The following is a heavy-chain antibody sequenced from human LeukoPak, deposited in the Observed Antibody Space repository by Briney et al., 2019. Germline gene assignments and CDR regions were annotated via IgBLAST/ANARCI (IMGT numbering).Heavy chain of an antibody. V-gene: IGHV3-21*04. D-gene: IGHD5-24*01. CDR3: ARDRFRRDGYNYGRDGAFDI. Sequence: PGGSLRLSCAASAFTFSSYTMNWVRQAPGKGLEWVSSISSSGSYIYYADSVKGRFTISRDNSKNTLYLQMNSLRAEDTAVYYCARDRFRRDGYNYGRDGAFDIWGQGTMVTVSS. J-gene: IGHJ3*02. CDR2: ISSSGSYI. CDR1: AFTFSSYT.